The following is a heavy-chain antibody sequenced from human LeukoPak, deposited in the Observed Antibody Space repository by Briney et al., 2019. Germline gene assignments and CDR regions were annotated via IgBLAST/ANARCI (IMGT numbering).Heavy chain of an antibody. CDR1: GFTFSSYW. CDR2: IKQDGSEK. CDR3: ARVYSSSWYGDWFDP. J-gene: IGHJ5*02. Sequence: GGSLRLSCAASGFTFSSYWMSWVRQAPGKGLEWVANIKQDGSEKYYVDSVKGRFTISRDNAKNSLYLQMNSLRAGDTVVYYCARVYSSSWYGDWFDPWGQGTLVTVSS. V-gene: IGHV3-7*01. D-gene: IGHD6-13*01.